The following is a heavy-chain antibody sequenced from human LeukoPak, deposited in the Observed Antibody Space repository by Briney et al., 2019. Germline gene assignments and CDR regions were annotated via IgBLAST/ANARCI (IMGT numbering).Heavy chain of an antibody. J-gene: IGHJ3*02. CDR2: IYPGDSNN. D-gene: IGHD2-21*02. Sequence: GESLKISCKGSGYNFTTYWIGWVRQMPGKGLEWMGIIYPGDSNNRYSPSFQGQVTISSDKSISTAYLQWSSLKASDTAMYYCARLRVVVTTYDAFHIWGQGTMVTVSS. CDR3: ARLRVVVTTYDAFHI. CDR1: GYNFTTYW. V-gene: IGHV5-51*01.